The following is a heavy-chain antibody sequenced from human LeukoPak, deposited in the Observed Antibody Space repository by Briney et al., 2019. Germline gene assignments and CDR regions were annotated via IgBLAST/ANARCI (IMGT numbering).Heavy chain of an antibody. CDR3: AKVGCSGGSCKYFDY. D-gene: IGHD2-15*01. V-gene: IGHV3-23*01. CDR2: ISGSGGST. Sequence: GGSLRLSCAASGFTFSSYAMSWVRQAPGKGLEWVSAISGSGGSTYYADSVKGRFTISRDNSKNTLYLQMNSLRAEDTAVYYCAKVGCSGGSCKYFDYCGQGTLVTVSS. J-gene: IGHJ4*02. CDR1: GFTFSSYA.